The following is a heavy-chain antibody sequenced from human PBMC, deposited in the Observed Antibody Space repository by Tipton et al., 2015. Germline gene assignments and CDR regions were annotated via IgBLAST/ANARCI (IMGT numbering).Heavy chain of an antibody. D-gene: IGHD3-22*01. J-gene: IGHJ4*02. CDR3: AREVWYYDSSGYDY. V-gene: IGHV4-31*03. CDR2: ISYSGNT. CDR1: GGSISSGDYY. Sequence: TLSLTCKVSGGSISSGDYYWTWIRQHPGKGLEWIGHISYSGNTFYNPSLTSRVTISVDTSKNQFFLNLSSVTAADTAVYYCAREVWYYDSSGYDYWGQGTLVTVSS.